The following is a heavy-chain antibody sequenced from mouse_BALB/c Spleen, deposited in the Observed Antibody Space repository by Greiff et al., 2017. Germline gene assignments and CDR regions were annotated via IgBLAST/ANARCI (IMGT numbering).Heavy chain of an antibody. CDR3: ARQGVRRGFDY. Sequence: VQLQQSGPELVKPGASVKMSCKASGYTFTSYYIHWVKQRPGQGLEWIGWIYPGDGSTKYNEKFKGKTTLTADKSSSTAYMLLSSLTSEDSAIYFCARQGVRRGFDYWGQGTTLTVSS. CDR2: IYPGDGST. CDR1: GYTFTSYY. V-gene: IGHV1S56*01. J-gene: IGHJ2*01. D-gene: IGHD2-14*01.